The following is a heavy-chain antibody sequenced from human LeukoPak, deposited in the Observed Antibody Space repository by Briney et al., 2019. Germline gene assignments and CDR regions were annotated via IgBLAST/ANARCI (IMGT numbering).Heavy chain of an antibody. Sequence: GESMRLSCAASGFTFSDYYMSWIRQAPGKGLEWVSYISIRSTYASYADSVKGRFTISRDDAKNSLYMQMNGLRAEDTAVYYCARGRWIIRGVKIHVFSHWGQGALVTDST. J-gene: IGHJ4*02. D-gene: IGHD3-10*01. V-gene: IGHV3-11*05. CDR1: GFTFSDYY. CDR3: ARGRWIIRGVKIHVFSH. CDR2: ISIRSTYA.